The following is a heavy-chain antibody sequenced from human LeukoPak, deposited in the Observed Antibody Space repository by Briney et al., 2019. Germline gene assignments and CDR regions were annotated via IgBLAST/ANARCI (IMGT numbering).Heavy chain of an antibody. D-gene: IGHD2-2*01. CDR2: IIPIFGTA. J-gene: IGHJ4*02. Sequence: GASVKVSCKASGGTFSSYAISWVRQAPGQGLEWMGGIIPIFGTANYAQKFRGRVTITADESTSTAYMELSSLRSEDTAVYYWASPYCSSTSCYGGPFDYWGQGTLVTVSS. CDR1: GGTFSSYA. CDR3: ASPYCSSTSCYGGPFDY. V-gene: IGHV1-69*13.